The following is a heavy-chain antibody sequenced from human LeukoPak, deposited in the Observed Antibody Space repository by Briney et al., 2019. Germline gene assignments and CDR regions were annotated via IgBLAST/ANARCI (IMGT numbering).Heavy chain of an antibody. CDR2: ISSGGSTI. J-gene: IGHJ6*02. CDR3: ARDGSGDNYDSRHGMDV. CDR1: GFTFSSYE. Sequence: GGSLRLSCAASGFTFSSYEMNWVRQAPGKGLEWVSYISSGGSTISYADSVKGRFTISRDNVKNSLYLQMNSLRAEDMAVYYCARDGSGDNYDSRHGMDVWGHGTTVTVSS. D-gene: IGHD4-11*01. V-gene: IGHV3-48*03.